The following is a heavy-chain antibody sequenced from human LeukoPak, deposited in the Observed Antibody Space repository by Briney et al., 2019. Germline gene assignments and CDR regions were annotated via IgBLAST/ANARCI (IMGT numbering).Heavy chain of an antibody. J-gene: IGHJ4*02. CDR2: IKQDGSEK. CDR3: AREGGEKCSSTSCSFGY. V-gene: IGHV3-7*01. D-gene: IGHD2-2*01. Sequence: GGSLRLSCAASGFTFADYSMNWVRQAPGKGLEWVANIKQDGSEKYYVDSVKGRFTISRDNAKNSLYLQMNSLRAEDTAVYYCAREGGEKCSSTSCSFGYWGQGTLVTVSS. CDR1: GFTFADYS.